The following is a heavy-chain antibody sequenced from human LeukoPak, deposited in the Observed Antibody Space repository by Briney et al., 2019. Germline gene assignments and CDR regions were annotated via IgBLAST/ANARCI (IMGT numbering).Heavy chain of an antibody. CDR1: GYTFTSYG. D-gene: IGHD5-18*01. Sequence: ASVKVSCKASGYTFTSYGISWVRQAPGQGLEWMGWISAYNGNTNYAQKFQGWVTMTRDTSISTAYMELSRLRSDDTAVYYCARAGVYSYGFSLYYYGMDVWGQGTTVTVSS. V-gene: IGHV1-18*01. CDR2: ISAYNGNT. CDR3: ARAGVYSYGFSLYYYGMDV. J-gene: IGHJ6*02.